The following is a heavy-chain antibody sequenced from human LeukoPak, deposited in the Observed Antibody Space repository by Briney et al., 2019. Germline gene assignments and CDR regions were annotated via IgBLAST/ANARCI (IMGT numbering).Heavy chain of an antibody. J-gene: IGHJ3*02. V-gene: IGHV3-48*03. D-gene: IGHD1-26*01. CDR1: GFTFSSYE. CDR3: ARDLLIVGAADDAFDI. CDR2: ISGGASTI. Sequence: QPGGSLRLSCAASGFTFSSYEMHWVRHAPGKGLEWISYISGGASTIFYADSVKGRFTISRDNAKDSLYLQMSSLRAEDTAVYYCARDLLIVGAADDAFDIRGQGTMVTVSS.